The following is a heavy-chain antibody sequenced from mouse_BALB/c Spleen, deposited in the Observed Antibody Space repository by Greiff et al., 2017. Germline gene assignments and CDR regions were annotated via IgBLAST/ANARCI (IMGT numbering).Heavy chain of an antibody. CDR3: ARDYYGSSYGGYFDV. J-gene: IGHJ1*01. V-gene: IGHV2-9*02. CDR1: GFSLTSYG. D-gene: IGHD1-1*01. Sequence: VMLVESGPGLVAPSQSLSITCTVSGFSLTSYGVHWVRQPPGKGLEWLGVIWAGGSTNYNSALMSRLSISKDNSKSQVFLKMNSLQTDDTAMYYCARDYYGSSYGGYFDVWGAGTTVTVSS. CDR2: IWAGGST.